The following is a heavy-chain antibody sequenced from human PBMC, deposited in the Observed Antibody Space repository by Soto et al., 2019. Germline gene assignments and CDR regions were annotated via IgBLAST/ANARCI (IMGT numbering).Heavy chain of an antibody. Sequence: ASETLSLTCAVYGVSFSGYYWSWIRQPPGKGLEWIGEINHSGSTNYNPSLKSRVTISVDTSKNQFSLKLSSVTAADTAVYYCARQYYYGSGIVNWFDPWGQGTLVTVSS. D-gene: IGHD3-10*01. CDR1: GVSFSGYY. J-gene: IGHJ5*02. CDR3: ARQYYYGSGIVNWFDP. CDR2: INHSGST. V-gene: IGHV4-34*01.